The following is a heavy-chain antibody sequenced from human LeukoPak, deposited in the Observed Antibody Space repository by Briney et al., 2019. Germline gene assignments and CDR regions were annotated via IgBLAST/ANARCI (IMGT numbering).Heavy chain of an antibody. V-gene: IGHV3-7*01. CDR3: VRAIGSNTL. CDR1: GFTFTTYW. CDR2: INQDGSEK. D-gene: IGHD4-23*01. J-gene: IGHJ4*02. Sequence: GGSLRLSCAASGFTFTTYWMSWVRQAPGKVLEWVANINQDGSEKYYVDSVKGRFTISRDNAKNTLYLQMNSLRAEDTAVYFCVRAIGSNTLWGQGTLVTVSS.